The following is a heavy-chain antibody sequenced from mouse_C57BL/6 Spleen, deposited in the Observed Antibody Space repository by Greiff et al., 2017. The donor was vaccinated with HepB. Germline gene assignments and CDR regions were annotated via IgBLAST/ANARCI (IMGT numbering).Heavy chain of an antibody. CDR1: GFTFSSYA. V-gene: IGHV5-4*01. J-gene: IGHJ4*01. D-gene: IGHD1-1*01. CDR2: ISDGGSYT. Sequence: EVKLVESGGGLVKPGGSLKLSCAASGFTFSSYAMSWVRQTPEKRLEWVATISDGGSYTYYPDNVKGRFTISRDNAKNNLYLQMSHLKSEDTAMYYCARDRGYYGSSPMDYWGQGTSVTVSS. CDR3: ARDRGYYGSSPMDY.